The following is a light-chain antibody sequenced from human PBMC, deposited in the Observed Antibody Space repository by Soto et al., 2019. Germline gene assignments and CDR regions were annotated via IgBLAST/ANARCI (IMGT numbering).Light chain of an antibody. CDR3: QQRNSYPRT. Sequence: DIQLTQSPSFLSASVGDRVTITCRASQGINIFLAWFQQKPGKAPNLLISAASTLQSGVPSRFSGRGSETEFTLTITSXQPEDSATYYCQQRNSYPRTFGQGTKVDIK. CDR2: AAS. V-gene: IGKV1-9*01. CDR1: QGINIF. J-gene: IGKJ2*01.